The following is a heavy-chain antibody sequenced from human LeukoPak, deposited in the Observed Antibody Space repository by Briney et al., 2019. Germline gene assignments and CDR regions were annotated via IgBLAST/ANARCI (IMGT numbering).Heavy chain of an antibody. D-gene: IGHD7-27*01. CDR3: ARGNWGGDAFDI. J-gene: IGHJ3*02. Sequence: GGSLRLSCAASGFTFSSYAMHWVRQAPGKGLEWVAVISYDGSYKYYADSVKGRFTISRDNSKNTLYLQMNSLRAEDTAVYYCARGNWGGDAFDIWGQGTMVTVSS. CDR1: GFTFSSYA. CDR2: ISYDGSYK. V-gene: IGHV3-30*04.